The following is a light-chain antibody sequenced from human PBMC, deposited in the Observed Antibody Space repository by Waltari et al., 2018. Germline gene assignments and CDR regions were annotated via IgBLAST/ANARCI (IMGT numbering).Light chain of an antibody. CDR2: RAS. V-gene: IGKV1-5*03. Sequence: DIQMTQSPSTLSASVGDRVTITCRASQSIGNSLAWYQQKPGKAPKLLIHRASNLENGVPSRFSGSGSGTEFTLTISSLQPDDFATYYCQKYDDYPITFGPGSRLEIK. CDR1: QSIGNS. CDR3: QKYDDYPIT. J-gene: IGKJ5*01.